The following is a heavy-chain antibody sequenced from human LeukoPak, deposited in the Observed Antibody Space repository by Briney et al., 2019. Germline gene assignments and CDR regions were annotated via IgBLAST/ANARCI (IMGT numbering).Heavy chain of an antibody. D-gene: IGHD3-16*02. Sequence: ASVKVSCKASGYTFTSYGISWVRQAPGQGLEWMGWISAYNGNTNYAQKLQGRVTMTTDTSTSTAYMELRSLRSDDTAVYYCARARGAYDYVWGSYRFLAFDIWDQGTMVTVSS. CDR1: GYTFTSYG. CDR2: ISAYNGNT. CDR3: ARARGAYDYVWGSYRFLAFDI. V-gene: IGHV1-18*04. J-gene: IGHJ3*02.